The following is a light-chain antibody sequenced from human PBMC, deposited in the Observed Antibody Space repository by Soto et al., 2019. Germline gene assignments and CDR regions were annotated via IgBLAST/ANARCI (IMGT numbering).Light chain of an antibody. CDR1: QTIRSY. CDR3: QHYYNWPPWT. CDR2: DAS. V-gene: IGKV3-15*01. J-gene: IGKJ1*01. Sequence: EIVMTQSPVTLSASPGERATISCRASQTIRSYLAWYQQKPGQAPRLLISDASTRATGIPARFNGSGSGTEFTLTISSLQSEDFAVYYCQHYYNWPPWTFGQGTKVDIK.